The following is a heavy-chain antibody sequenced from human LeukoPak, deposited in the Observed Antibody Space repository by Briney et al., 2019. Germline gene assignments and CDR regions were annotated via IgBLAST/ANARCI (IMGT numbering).Heavy chain of an antibody. V-gene: IGHV4-59*08. Sequence: SETLSLTCTVSGGSISSYYWSWIRQPPGKGLEWIGYIYYSGSTNYNPSPKSRVTISVDTSKNQFSLKLSSVTAADTAVYYCARSPRYCTGGSCYGTWGQGTLVTVSS. CDR3: ARSPRYCTGGSCYGT. D-gene: IGHD2-15*01. J-gene: IGHJ5*02. CDR2: IYYSGST. CDR1: GGSISSYY.